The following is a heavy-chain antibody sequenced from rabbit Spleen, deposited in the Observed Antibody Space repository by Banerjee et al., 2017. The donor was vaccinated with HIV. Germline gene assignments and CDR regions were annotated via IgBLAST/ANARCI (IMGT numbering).Heavy chain of an antibody. CDR3: ARRVSGYDL. D-gene: IGHD1-1*01. V-gene: IGHV1S39*01. J-gene: IGHJ6*01. CDR2: IDPLFGIT. Sequence: QEQLKESGGGLVQPGGSLKLSCKASGFTLSSYYMNWVRQAPGKGLEWIGYIDPLFGITYYANWVNGRFSISKTSSTTVTLKMTSLTAADTATYFCARRVSGYDLWGPGTLVTVS. CDR1: GFTLSSYYM.